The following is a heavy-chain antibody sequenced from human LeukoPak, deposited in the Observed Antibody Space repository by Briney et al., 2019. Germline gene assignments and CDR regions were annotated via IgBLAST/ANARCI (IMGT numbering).Heavy chain of an antibody. D-gene: IGHD5-24*01. CDR3: ARVEAATTNPRFGY. Sequence: GSLRLSCAASGFTFSSYAMHWVRQAPGKGLEWVAVMSYDGSNKYYADSVKGRFTISRDNSKNTLYLQMNSLRAEDTAVYYCARVEAATTNPRFGYWGQGTLVTVSS. CDR1: GFTFSSYA. J-gene: IGHJ4*02. CDR2: MSYDGSNK. V-gene: IGHV3-30-3*01.